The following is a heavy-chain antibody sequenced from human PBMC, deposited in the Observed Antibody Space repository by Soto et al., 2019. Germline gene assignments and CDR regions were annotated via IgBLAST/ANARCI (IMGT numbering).Heavy chain of an antibody. V-gene: IGHV1-3*01. CDR3: ARGHYGDYYLNFDY. CDR2: INAGNGNT. D-gene: IGHD4-17*01. J-gene: IGHJ4*02. CDR1: GYTFTSYA. Sequence: ASVKVPCKASGYTFTSYAMHWVRQAPGQRLEWMGWINAGNGNTKYSQKFQGRVTITRDTSASTAYMELSSLRSEDTAVYYCARGHYGDYYLNFDYCGQGTTVTVSP.